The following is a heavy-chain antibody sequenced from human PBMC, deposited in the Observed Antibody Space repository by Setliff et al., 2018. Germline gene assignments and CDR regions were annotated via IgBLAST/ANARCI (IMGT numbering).Heavy chain of an antibody. J-gene: IGHJ4*02. V-gene: IGHV3-11*01. D-gene: IGHD3-10*01. CDR3: ARDPGWFGELLGYFDY. CDR1: GFTFSDYY. CDR2: ISSSSSTI. Sequence: TGGSLRLSCAASGFTFSDYYMSWIRQAPGKGLEWVSYISSSSSTIYYADSVKGRFTISRDNAKDSLYLQMNSLRSDDTAVYYCARDPGWFGELLGYFDYWGQGTLVTVS.